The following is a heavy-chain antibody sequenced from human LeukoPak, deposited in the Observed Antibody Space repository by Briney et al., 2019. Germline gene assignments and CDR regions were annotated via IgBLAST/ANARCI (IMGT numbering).Heavy chain of an antibody. CDR2: IIPIFGTA. V-gene: IGHV1-69*05. CDR3: AREGPGIGAFAI. CDR1: GGAFSSYA. Sequence: ASVKVSCKASGGAFSSYAISWVRQAPGQGLEWMGGIIPIFGTANYAQKFQGRVTITTDESTSTAYMELSSLRSEDTAVYYCAREGPGIGAFAIWGQRTMVTVSS. D-gene: IGHD1-26*01. J-gene: IGHJ3*02.